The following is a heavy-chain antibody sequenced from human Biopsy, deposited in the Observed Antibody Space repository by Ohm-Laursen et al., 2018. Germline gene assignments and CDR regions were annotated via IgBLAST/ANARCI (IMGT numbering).Heavy chain of an antibody. CDR2: IYYTGST. CDR1: GGSISSYY. CDR3: ARHAPSYSGSYWRYFDL. V-gene: IGHV4-59*08. J-gene: IGHJ2*01. Sequence: SDTLSLTCTVSGGSISSYYWSWIRQPPGKGLEWIGCIYYTGSTNYNPSLKSRVTISVHTSMNHLSLRLTSVTAADTAVYYCARHAPSYSGSYWRYFDLWGRGTLVTVSS. D-gene: IGHD1-26*01.